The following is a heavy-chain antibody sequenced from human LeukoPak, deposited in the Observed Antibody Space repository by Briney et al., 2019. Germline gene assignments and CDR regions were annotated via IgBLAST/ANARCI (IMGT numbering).Heavy chain of an antibody. Sequence: GSSVKVSCKASGGTFSSYAISWVRQAPGQGREWMGGIIPIFGTANCAQKYQGRVTTTADESTSTAYMELSSLRSEDTAVYYCARGVLYCSSTSCYRWFDPWGQGTLVTVSS. J-gene: IGHJ5*02. CDR1: GGTFSSYA. D-gene: IGHD2-2*01. V-gene: IGHV1-69*01. CDR2: IIPIFGTA. CDR3: ARGVLYCSSTSCYRWFDP.